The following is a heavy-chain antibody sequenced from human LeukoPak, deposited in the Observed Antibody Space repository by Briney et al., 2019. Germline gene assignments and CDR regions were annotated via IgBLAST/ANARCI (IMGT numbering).Heavy chain of an antibody. CDR3: ATDTKFDY. CDR2: ISGSGGST. V-gene: IGHV3-23*01. CDR1: GFTFSTYA. Sequence: PGRSLRLSCAASGFTFSTYAMSWVRQAPGKGLEWVSTISGSGGSTYYADSVMRRFTISRDDSKNTLYLQMNSVRAEDTAVYYCATDTKFDYWGQGTLVTVSS. J-gene: IGHJ4*02.